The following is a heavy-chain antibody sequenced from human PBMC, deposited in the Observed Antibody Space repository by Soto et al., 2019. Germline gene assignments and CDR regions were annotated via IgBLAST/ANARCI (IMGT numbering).Heavy chain of an antibody. CDR3: ARSQGSSTSLEIYYYYYYGMDV. D-gene: IGHD2-2*01. CDR1: GGTFSSYA. CDR2: IIPISDTT. J-gene: IGHJ6*02. Sequence: QVQLVQSGAEVKKPGSSVKVSCKASGGTFSSYAISWVRQAPGQVLEWMGGIIPISDTTNYAQKFQGRVTITADESTITAYMERSSLRSEDTAVYDCARSQGSSTSLEIYYYYYYGMDVWGQGTTVTVSS. V-gene: IGHV1-69*01.